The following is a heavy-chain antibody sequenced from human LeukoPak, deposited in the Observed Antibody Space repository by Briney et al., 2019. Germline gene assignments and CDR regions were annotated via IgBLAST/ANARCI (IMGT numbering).Heavy chain of an antibody. CDR1: GFTVSSNY. CDR3: AKLHSEDIVVADWFDP. Sequence: GGSLRLSCAASGFTVSSNYMSWVRQAPGKGLEWVSAISGSGGSTYYADSVKGRFTISRDNSKNTLYLQMNSLRAEDTAVYYCAKLHSEDIVVADWFDPWGQGTLVTVSS. J-gene: IGHJ5*02. CDR2: ISGSGGST. D-gene: IGHD2-2*01. V-gene: IGHV3-23*01.